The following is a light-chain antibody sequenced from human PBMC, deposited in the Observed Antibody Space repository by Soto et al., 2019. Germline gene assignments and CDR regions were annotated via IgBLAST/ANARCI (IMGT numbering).Light chain of an antibody. J-gene: IGKJ1*01. V-gene: IGKV3-20*01. CDR3: QQYGSSPWT. CDR1: QSVSNNY. CDR2: GAS. Sequence: EIVLTQSPGTLSLSPGERATLSCRASQSVSNNYLAWYQQKPGQAPRLHIYGASNWATGIPDRFSGSGSGTDFTLIISRLEPEDFAVYYCQQYGSSPWTFGQGTKVDIK.